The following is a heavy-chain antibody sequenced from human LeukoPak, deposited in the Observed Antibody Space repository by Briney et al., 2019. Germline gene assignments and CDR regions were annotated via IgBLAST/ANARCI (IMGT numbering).Heavy chain of an antibody. CDR1: GYTFRSYW. V-gene: IGHV5-51*01. D-gene: IGHD3-9*01. Sequence: GESLKISCEGSGYTFRSYWIGWVRQRPGEGLEWMGIIYPGDSDTTYSPSFQGQVTISADKSINTAYPQWISLKASDTAVYYCARRYFDSDGRSFDFWGQGTLVTVSS. J-gene: IGHJ4*02. CDR3: ARRYFDSDGRSFDF. CDR2: IYPGDSDT.